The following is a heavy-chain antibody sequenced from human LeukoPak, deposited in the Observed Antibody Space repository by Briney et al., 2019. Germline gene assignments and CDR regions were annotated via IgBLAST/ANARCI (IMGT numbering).Heavy chain of an antibody. CDR2: IYHSGST. CDR1: GGSISSYY. D-gene: IGHD4-17*01. CDR3: ARVTTATTSD. J-gene: IGHJ4*02. Sequence: SETLSLTCTVSGGSISSYYWSWIRQPPGKGLEWIGSIYHSGSTYYNPSLKSRVTISVDTSKNQFSLKLSSVTAADTAVYYCARVTTATTSDWGQGTLVTVSS. V-gene: IGHV4-59*08.